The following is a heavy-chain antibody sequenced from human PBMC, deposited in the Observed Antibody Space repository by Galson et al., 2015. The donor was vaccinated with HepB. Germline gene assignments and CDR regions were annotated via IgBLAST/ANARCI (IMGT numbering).Heavy chain of an antibody. CDR2: LSYDGSNK. CDR1: GFTFSSYG. CDR3: AKAGRGGFHYMDV. D-gene: IGHD3-10*01. Sequence: SLRLSCAASGFTFSSYGMHWVRQAPGKGLDWVAVLSYDGSNKYYADSVQGRFTISRDNSKATLFLHMNSLTAEDTAVYYCAKAGRGGFHYMDVWGKGTTVTVSS. V-gene: IGHV3-30*18. J-gene: IGHJ6*03.